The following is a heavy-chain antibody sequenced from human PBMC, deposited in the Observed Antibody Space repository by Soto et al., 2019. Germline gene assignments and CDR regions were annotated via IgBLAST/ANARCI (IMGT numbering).Heavy chain of an antibody. D-gene: IGHD5-18*01. Sequence: SETLSLTCAVYGGSFSGYYWSWIRQPPGKGLEWIGEINHSGSTNYNPSLKSRVTISVDMSKKQFYLKVSSVIAADTAVYYCERDRYGNYYHYGMDVWGQGTTVTVYS. V-gene: IGHV4-34*01. CDR2: INHSGST. CDR3: ERDRYGNYYHYGMDV. J-gene: IGHJ6*02. CDR1: GGSFSGYY.